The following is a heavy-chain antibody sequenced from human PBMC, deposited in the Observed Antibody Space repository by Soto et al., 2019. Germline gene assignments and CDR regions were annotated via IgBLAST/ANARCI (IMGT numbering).Heavy chain of an antibody. CDR1: GYTFTSYD. Sequence: QVQLVQSGAEMKKPGASVKVSCKASGYTFTSYDINWVRQAAGQGPEWMGSVTPRNGDTAFAQKYQGRVTVTSNTSMSTVYMELSNLRSDDTAVEYCARGWSYWARRHYFDSWGQGTLVTVSS. V-gene: IGHV1-8*02. CDR3: ARGWSYWARRHYFDS. J-gene: IGHJ4*02. CDR2: VTPRNGDT. D-gene: IGHD2-8*02.